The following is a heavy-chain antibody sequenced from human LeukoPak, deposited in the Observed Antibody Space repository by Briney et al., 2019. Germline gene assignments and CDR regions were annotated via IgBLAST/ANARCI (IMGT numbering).Heavy chain of an antibody. D-gene: IGHD3-3*01. Sequence: GRSLRLSCVASGLAFSSYSMQWVRQAPGKGLEWVGVISYDGSDEYYTDSVKGRFTISRDNSKNTVYLQMNSLRADDTAVYYCARDFTPEWFDIHWGQGTLVTVS. CDR1: GLAFSSYS. J-gene: IGHJ4*02. CDR3: ARDFTPEWFDIH. CDR2: ISYDGSDE. V-gene: IGHV3-30*04.